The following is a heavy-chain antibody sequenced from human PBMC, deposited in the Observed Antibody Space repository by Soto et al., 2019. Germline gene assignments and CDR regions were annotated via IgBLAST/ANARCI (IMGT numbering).Heavy chain of an antibody. Sequence: ASAKVSCKVSGYTLTELSMHWVRQAPGKGLEWMGGFDPEDGETIYAQKFQGRVTMTEDTSTDTAYMELSSLRSEDTAVYYCATGLTRSGPNGFDPWGQGTLVTVSS. V-gene: IGHV1-24*01. CDR2: FDPEDGET. CDR1: GYTLTELS. CDR3: ATGLTRSGPNGFDP. J-gene: IGHJ5*02. D-gene: IGHD3-3*01.